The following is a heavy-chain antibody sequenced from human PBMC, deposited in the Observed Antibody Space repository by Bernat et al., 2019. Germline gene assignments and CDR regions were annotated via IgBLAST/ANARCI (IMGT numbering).Heavy chain of an antibody. CDR2: IYSGGSA. Sequence: VQLVESGGGLVQPGGSLRLSCAASGFTVSSNYMSWVRQAPGKGLEWVSVIYSGGSAYYAESVRGRFTISRDHSKNTLFLQMNSLRAEDTAVYYCAGRGTTGTTSDAFDIWGQGTMVTVSS. D-gene: IGHD4-17*01. J-gene: IGHJ3*02. CDR3: AGRGTTGTTSDAFDI. CDR1: GFTVSSNY. V-gene: IGHV3-66*01.